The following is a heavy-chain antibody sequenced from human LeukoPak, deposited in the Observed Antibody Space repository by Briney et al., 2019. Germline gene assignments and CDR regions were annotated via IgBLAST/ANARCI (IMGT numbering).Heavy chain of an antibody. CDR1: GFTFSSYG. CDR3: AKGPSGNQFDH. J-gene: IGHJ5*02. V-gene: IGHV3-30*02. CDR2: TRHDGSKE. D-gene: IGHD1-26*01. Sequence: PGGSLRLSCAASGFTFSSYGMHWVRQAPGKGLEWVAFTRHDGSKEYYADSVKGRFTISRDNSKNTLYLQMNSLRAEDTAVSYCAKGPSGNQFDHWGQGTLVSVSS.